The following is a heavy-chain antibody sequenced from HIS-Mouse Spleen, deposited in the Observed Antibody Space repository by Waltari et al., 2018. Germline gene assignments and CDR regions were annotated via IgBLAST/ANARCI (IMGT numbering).Heavy chain of an antibody. CDR1: GGSISSRSYY. D-gene: IGHD6-13*01. CDR3: AREIPYSSSWYDWYFDL. J-gene: IGHJ2*01. Sequence: QLQLQDSGPGLVKPSETLSLTCTVSGGSISSRSYYWDWIRQPPGKGLELIGSIYYSGSTYYNPSLKSRVTISVDTSKNQFSLKLSSVTAADTAVYYCAREIPYSSSWYDWYFDLWGRGTLVTVSS. CDR2: IYYSGST. V-gene: IGHV4-39*07.